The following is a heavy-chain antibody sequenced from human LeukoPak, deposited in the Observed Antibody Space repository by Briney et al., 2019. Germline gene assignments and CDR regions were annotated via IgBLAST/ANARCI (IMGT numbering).Heavy chain of an antibody. Sequence: ASVKVSCKASGYTFTSYDINWVRQATGQGLEWMGWMNPNSGNTGYAQKFQGRVTMTEDTSTDTAYMELSSLRSEDTAVYYCAAYRIAAPFSFDYWGQGTLVTVSS. D-gene: IGHD6-13*01. J-gene: IGHJ4*02. CDR2: MNPNSGNT. CDR1: GYTFTSYD. V-gene: IGHV1-8*01. CDR3: AAYRIAAPFSFDY.